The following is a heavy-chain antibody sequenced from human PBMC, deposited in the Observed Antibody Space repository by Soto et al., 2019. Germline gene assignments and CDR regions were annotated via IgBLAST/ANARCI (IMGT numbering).Heavy chain of an antibody. CDR2: INHSGST. CDR3: ARGYCSGGSCLSSFIYYYYYYMDV. CDR1: GGSFSGYY. Sequence: SETLSLTCAVYGGSFSGYYWSWIRQPPGKGLEWIGEINHSGSTNYNPSLKSRVTISVDTSKNQFSLKLSSVTAADTAVYYCARGYCSGGSCLSSFIYYYYYYMDVWGKGTTVTVSS. V-gene: IGHV4-34*01. J-gene: IGHJ6*03. D-gene: IGHD2-15*01.